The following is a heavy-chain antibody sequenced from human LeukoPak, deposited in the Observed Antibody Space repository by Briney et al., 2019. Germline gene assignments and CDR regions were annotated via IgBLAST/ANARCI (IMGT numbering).Heavy chain of an antibody. D-gene: IGHD2-2*01. V-gene: IGHV3-23*01. J-gene: IGHJ4*02. CDR3: AKDLTSWNY. CDR2: ISGSGENT. Sequence: GGSLRLSCAASGFTFSRSGMHWVRQAPGKGLEWVSGISGSGENTYYADSVKGRFTISRDNSKNTLYLQMNSLRAEDTALYYCAKDLTSWNYWGQGTLVTVSS. CDR1: GFTFSRSG.